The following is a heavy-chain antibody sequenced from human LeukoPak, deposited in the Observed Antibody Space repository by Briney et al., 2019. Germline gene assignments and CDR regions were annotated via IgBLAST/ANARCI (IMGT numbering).Heavy chain of an antibody. D-gene: IGHD2-2*01. V-gene: IGHV1-8*01. Sequence: GASVKVSCEASGYTFTSYDINWVRQATGQGLEWMGWMNPNSGNTGYAQKFQGRVTMTRNTSISTAYMELSSLRSEDTAVYYCARGAVVVPAAYNWFDPWGQGTLVTVSS. CDR2: MNPNSGNT. J-gene: IGHJ5*02. CDR3: ARGAVVVPAAYNWFDP. CDR1: GYTFTSYD.